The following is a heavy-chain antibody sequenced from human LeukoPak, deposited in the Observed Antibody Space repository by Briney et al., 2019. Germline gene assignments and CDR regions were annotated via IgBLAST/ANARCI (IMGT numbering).Heavy chain of an antibody. J-gene: IGHJ6*02. D-gene: IGHD3-10*01. V-gene: IGHV3-30*18. CDR3: AKDRVGAGGYGMDV. CDR1: GFTFSSYG. CDR2: ISYDGSNK. Sequence: GGSLRPSCAASGFTFSSYGMHWVRQAPGKGLEWVAVISYDGSNKYYADSVKGRFTISRDNSKNTLYLQMNSLRAEDTAVYYCAKDRVGAGGYGMDVWGQGTTVTVSS.